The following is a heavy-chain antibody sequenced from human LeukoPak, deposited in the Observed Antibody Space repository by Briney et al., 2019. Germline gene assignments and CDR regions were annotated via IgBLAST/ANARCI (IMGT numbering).Heavy chain of an antibody. CDR3: ASSGWYYFDY. CDR2: INPNSGGT. D-gene: IGHD6-19*01. V-gene: IGHV1-2*02. CDR1: GYTFTGYS. J-gene: IGHJ4*02. Sequence: VASLKVSSKASGYTFTGYSMHWVRPAPGQGLEWMGWINPNSGGTNYAQKFQGRVTMTMDTSISTAYMELSRLRSDDTAVYYCASSGWYYFDYWGQGTLVTVSS.